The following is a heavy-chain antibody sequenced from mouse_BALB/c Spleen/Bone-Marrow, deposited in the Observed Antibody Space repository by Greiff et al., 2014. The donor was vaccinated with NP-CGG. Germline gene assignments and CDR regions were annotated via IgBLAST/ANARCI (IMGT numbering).Heavy chain of an antibody. CDR2: IWGDGST. D-gene: IGHD2-4*01. CDR1: GFSLTGYG. CDR3: ARDSFLITRALDY. J-gene: IGHJ4*01. V-gene: IGHV2-6-7*01. Sequence: QVQLQQSGPGLVAPSQSLSITCTVSGFSLTGYGVSWVRQPPGKGLEWLGMIWGDGSTDYNSALKSRLSISKDNSKSQAFLKMNSLQTDDTARYYCARDSFLITRALDYWGQGTSVTVSS.